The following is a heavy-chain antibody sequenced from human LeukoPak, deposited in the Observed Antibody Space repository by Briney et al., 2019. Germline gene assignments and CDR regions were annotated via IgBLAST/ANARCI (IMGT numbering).Heavy chain of an antibody. CDR3: ASTENYYDSSGPDY. J-gene: IGHJ4*02. CDR1: GYTLTELS. Sequence: ASVKVSCKVSGYTLTELSMHWVRQAPGKGLEWMGGFDPEDGETIYAQKFQGRVTMTEDTSTDTAYMELSSLRSEDTAVYYCASTENYYDSSGPDYWGQGTLVTVSS. CDR2: FDPEDGET. V-gene: IGHV1-24*01. D-gene: IGHD3-22*01.